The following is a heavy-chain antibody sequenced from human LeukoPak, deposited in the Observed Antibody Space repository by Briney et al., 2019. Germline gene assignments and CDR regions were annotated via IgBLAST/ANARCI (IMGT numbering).Heavy chain of an antibody. CDR2: LNSDKNST. CDR3: ERVLRLDAFDI. CDR1: RFTLSSKL. J-gene: IGHJ3*02. V-gene: IGHV3-74*01. D-gene: IGHD3-16*01. Sequence: AGSLRLACAASRFTLSSKLMHRVRPAPGKGLVWGSRLNSDKNSTSYAGSVKGQFTISRDNAKNTQYLQMNSLRAEDTAVYYCERVLRLDAFDIWCQGKMVTVSS.